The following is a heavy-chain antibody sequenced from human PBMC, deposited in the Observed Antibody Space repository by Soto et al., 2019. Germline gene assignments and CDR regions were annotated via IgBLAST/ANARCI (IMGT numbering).Heavy chain of an antibody. CDR1: GGSISSYY. Sequence: SETLSLTCTVSGGSISSYYWSWIRQPPGKGLEWIGYIYYSGSTNYNPSLKSRVTISVDTSKNQFSLKLSSVTAADTAVYYCARAFCGGDCYHDAFDIWGQGTMVTV. CDR2: IYYSGST. D-gene: IGHD2-21*02. CDR3: ARAFCGGDCYHDAFDI. J-gene: IGHJ3*02. V-gene: IGHV4-59*01.